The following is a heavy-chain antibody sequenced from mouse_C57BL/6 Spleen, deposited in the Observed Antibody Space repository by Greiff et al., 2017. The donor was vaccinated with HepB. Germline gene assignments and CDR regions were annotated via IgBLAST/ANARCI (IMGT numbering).Heavy chain of an antibody. CDR2: IDPSDSET. CDR1: GYTFTSYW. V-gene: IGHV1-52*01. CDR3: ARILDSSGYAAY. J-gene: IGHJ3*01. D-gene: IGHD3-2*02. Sequence: QVQLKQPGAELVRPGSSVKLSCKASGYTFTSYWMHWVKQRPIQGLEWIGNIDPSDSETHYNQKFKDKATLTVDKSSSTAYMQLSSLTSEDSAVYYCARILDSSGYAAYWGQGTLVTVSA.